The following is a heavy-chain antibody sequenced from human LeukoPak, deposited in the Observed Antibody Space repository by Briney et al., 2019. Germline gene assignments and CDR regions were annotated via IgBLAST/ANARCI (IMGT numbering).Heavy chain of an antibody. Sequence: GGSLRLSCAASGFTFSSYGMHWVRQAPGKGLEWVAFIRYDGSNKYYADSVKGRFTISRDNSKNTLYLQMNSLRAEDTAVYYCAKEDVDTAVRYHYMDVWGKGTTVTVSS. V-gene: IGHV3-30*02. D-gene: IGHD5-18*01. CDR3: AKEDVDTAVRYHYMDV. CDR1: GFTFSSYG. CDR2: IRYDGSNK. J-gene: IGHJ6*03.